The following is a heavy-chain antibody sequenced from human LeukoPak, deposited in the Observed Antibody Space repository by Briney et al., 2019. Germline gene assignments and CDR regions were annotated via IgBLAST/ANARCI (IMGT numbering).Heavy chain of an antibody. CDR2: INPNSGGT. J-gene: IGHJ4*02. CDR1: GYTFTGYY. V-gene: IGHV1-2*02. Sequence: ASVKVSCKAPGYTFTGYYIHWVRQAPGQGLEWMGWINPNSGGTNYAQKFQGRVTMTRDTSISTAYMELSRLTSDDTAVYYCARGKDWGPYWGQGTLVTVSS. CDR3: ARGKDWGPY. D-gene: IGHD7-27*01.